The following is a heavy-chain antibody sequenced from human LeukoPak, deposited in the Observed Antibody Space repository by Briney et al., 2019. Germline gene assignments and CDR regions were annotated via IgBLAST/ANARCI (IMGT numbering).Heavy chain of an antibody. J-gene: IGHJ4*02. D-gene: IGHD4-17*01. CDR3: TRSEQLGFGDYDDWD. V-gene: IGHV3-64*01. Sequence: PGGSLTLTCAGSGFTFFTYGLDWLRQAPGKGLEYVSAISSDGDSTYYANSVKGRFTISRDNSKNTLYLQMGSLRAEDMAVYYCTRSEQLGFGDYDDWDWGQVTLVTVSS. CDR2: ISSDGDST. CDR1: GFTFFTYG.